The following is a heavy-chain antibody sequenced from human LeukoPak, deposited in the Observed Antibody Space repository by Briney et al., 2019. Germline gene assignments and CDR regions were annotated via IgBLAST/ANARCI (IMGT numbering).Heavy chain of an antibody. CDR1: GFTFSSYW. CDR2: INQDGSEK. V-gene: IGHV3-7*01. D-gene: IGHD6-13*01. CDR3: ASFSSSWSRDY. J-gene: IGHJ4*02. Sequence: GGSLRLSCAASGFTFSSYWMSWVRQAPGKGLEWVANINQDGSEKYYVDSVKGRFTISRDNAKNSLYLQMNSLRAEDTAVYYCASFSSSWSRDYWGQGTLVTVSS.